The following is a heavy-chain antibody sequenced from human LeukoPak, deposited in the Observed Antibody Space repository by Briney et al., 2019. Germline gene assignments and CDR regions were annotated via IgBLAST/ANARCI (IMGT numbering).Heavy chain of an antibody. CDR3: ARGRRLYYYYGVDV. J-gene: IGHJ6*02. V-gene: IGHV4-30-2*01. D-gene: IGHD6-19*01. Sequence: SQTLSLTCAVSGGSISSGGYSWSWIRQPPGKGLEWIGEINHSGSTNYNPSLKSRVTISVDTSKNQFSLKLSSVTAADTAVYYCARGRRLYYYYGVDVWGQGTTVTVSS. CDR1: GGSISSGGYS. CDR2: INHSGST.